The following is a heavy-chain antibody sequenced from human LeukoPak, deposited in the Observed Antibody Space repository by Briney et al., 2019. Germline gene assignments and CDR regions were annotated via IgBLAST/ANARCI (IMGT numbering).Heavy chain of an antibody. CDR1: GYPLTTYE. CDR3: ARGPRNDP. J-gene: IGHJ5*02. Sequence: ASVKVSCKTSGYPLTTYEINWVRQAAGQGLEWMGWVHPNTGNTAYAQRFQGRVTMTRDTSISTAYMELSSLTSNDTAVYFCARGPRNDPWGQGTLVPSPQ. V-gene: IGHV1-8*01. CDR2: VHPNTGNT. D-gene: IGHD1-14*01.